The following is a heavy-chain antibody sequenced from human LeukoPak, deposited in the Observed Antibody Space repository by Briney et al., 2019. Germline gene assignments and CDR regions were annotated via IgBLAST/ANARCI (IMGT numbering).Heavy chain of an antibody. Sequence: PGGSLRLSCAASGFTFSSYEMNWVRQAPGKGLEWVSYISSSGSTIYYADSVKGRFTISRDNAKNSLYLQMNSLRAEDTAVYYCARVQVGATWYYYYYMDVWGKGTTVTISS. CDR2: ISSSGSTI. J-gene: IGHJ6*03. CDR3: ARVQVGATWYYYYYMDV. CDR1: GFTFSSYE. D-gene: IGHD1-26*01. V-gene: IGHV3-48*03.